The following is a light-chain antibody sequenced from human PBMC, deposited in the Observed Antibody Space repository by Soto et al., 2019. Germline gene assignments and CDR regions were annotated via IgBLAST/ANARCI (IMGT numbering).Light chain of an antibody. CDR3: AAWDDSLNGWV. Sequence: QSVLTQPPSASGTPGQRVTISCSGSSSNIGSNTVNWYQQLPGTAPKLLIYSNNQRPSGVPDRFSGSKSGTSASLAISGLQSEDEADYYCAAWDDSLNGWVFVRGTKLTVL. CDR2: SNN. CDR1: SSNIGSNT. V-gene: IGLV1-44*01. J-gene: IGLJ3*02.